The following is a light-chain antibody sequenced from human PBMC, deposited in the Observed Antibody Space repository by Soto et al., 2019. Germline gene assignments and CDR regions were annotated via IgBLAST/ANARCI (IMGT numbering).Light chain of an antibody. J-gene: IGKJ3*01. CDR1: QSLRSS. CDR2: DAS. V-gene: IGKV3-11*01. CDR3: QQRSNRPPFT. Sequence: EIVLMQSPGTLSLSPGERATLSCRASQSLRSSLAWYQQKPGQAPRLLIYDASNRATGIPARFSGSGSGTDFTLTISSLEPEDFAVYYCQQRSNRPPFTFGPGTKVDIK.